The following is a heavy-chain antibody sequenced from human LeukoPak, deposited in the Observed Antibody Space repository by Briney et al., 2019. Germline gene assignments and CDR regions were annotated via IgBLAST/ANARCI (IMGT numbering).Heavy chain of an antibody. Sequence: TGGSLRLSCAASGFTFSSYAMSWVRQAPGKGLEWVSAISGSGGSTYYADSVKGRFTVSRDNAKDSLNLQMNYLRDEDTAVYYCARGSLRSGSLIDYWGQGTLVTVSS. J-gene: IGHJ4*02. CDR3: ARGSLRSGSLIDY. CDR2: ISGSGGST. D-gene: IGHD6-19*01. V-gene: IGHV3-23*01. CDR1: GFTFSSYA.